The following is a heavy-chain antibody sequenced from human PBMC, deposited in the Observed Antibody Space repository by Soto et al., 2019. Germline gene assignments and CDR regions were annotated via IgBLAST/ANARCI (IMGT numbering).Heavy chain of an antibody. CDR3: ARSSGGVFGIIIEGSNWFGS. V-gene: IGHV1-46*01. Sequence: GASVKVSCKAPEDTCTSYYMTWVRPAPGQGLEWMVILNPNGGSTRYAQKFQGRVTFTRDTPASTVYLELRSLRSDDTAFYYCARSSGGVFGIIIEGSNWFGSWGQGTLVTVS. CDR1: EDTCTSYY. J-gene: IGHJ5*01. D-gene: IGHD1-26*01. CDR2: LNPNGGST.